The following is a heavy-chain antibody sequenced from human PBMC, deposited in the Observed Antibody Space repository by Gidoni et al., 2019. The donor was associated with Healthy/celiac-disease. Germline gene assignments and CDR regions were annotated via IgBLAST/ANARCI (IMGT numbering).Heavy chain of an antibody. D-gene: IGHD6-13*01. Sequence: EVQLVESGGGLVKPGGSLRLSCAASGFTFSSYSMNWVRQAPGKGLEWGSSNSRRRRYIYHADSGKGRFTNFRGNAKNSLYLQMNSLRGEDTAVYYCARLIAAACDAFDYRGQGTLVTVSS. J-gene: IGHJ4*02. CDR2: NSRRRRYI. V-gene: IGHV3-21*01. CDR1: GFTFSSYS. CDR3: ARLIAAACDAFDY.